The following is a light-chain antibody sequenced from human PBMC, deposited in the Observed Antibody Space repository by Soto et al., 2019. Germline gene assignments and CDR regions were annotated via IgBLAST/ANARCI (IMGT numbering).Light chain of an antibody. Sequence: EVVLTQSPGTLSLSPGERATLSCRASQSVSTTYLAWYQQKPGQSPRLLMYSTSSRATGIPDRFSGSGSGTDFTLTISRLEPEDFAVYYCQQYGRSPNTFGQGNKLEI. V-gene: IGKV3-20*01. CDR2: STS. J-gene: IGKJ2*01. CDR1: QSVSTTY. CDR3: QQYGRSPNT.